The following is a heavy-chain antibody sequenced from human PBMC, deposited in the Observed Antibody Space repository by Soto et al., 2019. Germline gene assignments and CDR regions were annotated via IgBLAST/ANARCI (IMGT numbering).Heavy chain of an antibody. CDR1: GGTFSSYA. D-gene: IGHD6-13*01. CDR3: ARDKKGWPIAAAGHFDY. Sequence: ASVKVSCKASGGTFSSYAISWVRQAPGQGLEWMGGIIPIFGTANYAQKFQGRVTITADESTTTDYMELSSLRSEDTAVYYCARDKKGWPIAAAGHFDYWGQGTLVTVSS. J-gene: IGHJ4*02. V-gene: IGHV1-69*13. CDR2: IIPIFGTA.